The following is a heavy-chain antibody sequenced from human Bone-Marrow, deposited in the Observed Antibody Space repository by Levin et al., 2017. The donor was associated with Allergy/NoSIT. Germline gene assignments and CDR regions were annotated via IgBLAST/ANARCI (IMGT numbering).Heavy chain of an antibody. D-gene: IGHD1-1*01. Sequence: GGSLRLSCAASGFTFSSYEMNWVRQAPGKGLEWVSYIGSSGSTIYYADSVKGRFTISRDNAKNSLYLQMNSLRAEDTAVYYCARDLSGGLPDAFEIWGQGTIVTVSS. V-gene: IGHV3-48*03. CDR2: IGSSGSTI. J-gene: IGHJ3*02. CDR1: GFTFSSYE. CDR3: ARDLSGGLPDAFEI.